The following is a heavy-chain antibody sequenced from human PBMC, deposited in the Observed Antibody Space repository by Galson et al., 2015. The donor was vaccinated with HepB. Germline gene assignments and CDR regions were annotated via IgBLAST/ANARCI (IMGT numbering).Heavy chain of an antibody. D-gene: IGHD3-22*01. CDR1: GFTFSSYG. CDR3: AKDMRCYDSSGYLFDY. Sequence: SLRLSCAASGFTFSSYGMHWVRQAPGKGLEWVAVISYDGSNKYYADSVKGRFTISRDNSKNTLYLQMNSLRAEDTPVYYCAKDMRCYDSSGYLFDYWGQGTLVTVSS. V-gene: IGHV3-30*18. CDR2: ISYDGSNK. J-gene: IGHJ4*02.